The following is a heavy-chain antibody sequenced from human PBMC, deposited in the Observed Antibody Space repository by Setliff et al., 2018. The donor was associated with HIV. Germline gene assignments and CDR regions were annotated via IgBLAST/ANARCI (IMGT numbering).Heavy chain of an antibody. Sequence: GGSLRLSCAASGFTFRNYGMNWVRQAPGKGLEWVSTISGSGGLTFYADSVKGRFTISRDNSKNTLYLQMNSLRAEDTVVYYCAKGHYSSGDSKQNGFDMWGQGTMVTVSS. CDR2: ISGSGGLT. V-gene: IGHV3-23*01. J-gene: IGHJ3*02. CDR1: GFTFRNYG. D-gene: IGHD3-22*01. CDR3: AKGHYSSGDSKQNGFDM.